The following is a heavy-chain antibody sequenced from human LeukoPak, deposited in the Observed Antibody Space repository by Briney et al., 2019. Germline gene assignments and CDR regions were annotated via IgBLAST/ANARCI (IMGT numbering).Heavy chain of an antibody. CDR2: ISWNSGSI. Sequence: PGGSLRLSCAASGFTFSSYAMSWVRQAPGKGLEWVSGISWNSGSIGYADSVKGRFTISRDNAKNSLYLQMNSLRAEDTALYYCAKGWLAASPGAFDIWGQGTMVTVSS. V-gene: IGHV3-9*01. D-gene: IGHD5-24*01. CDR1: GFTFSSYA. J-gene: IGHJ3*02. CDR3: AKGWLAASPGAFDI.